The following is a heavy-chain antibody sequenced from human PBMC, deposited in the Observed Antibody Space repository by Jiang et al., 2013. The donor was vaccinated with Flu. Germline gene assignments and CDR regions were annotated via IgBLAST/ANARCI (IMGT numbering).Heavy chain of an antibody. V-gene: IGHV3-49*03. D-gene: IGHD2-2*01. J-gene: IGHJ4*02. CDR1: GFSFGDYA. CDR3: TRDLVRDIILIPATYLDY. CDR2: IRNKLYRGTT. Sequence: VQLLESGGGLVQPGRSLRLSCTASGFSFGDYAVNWLRQAPGKGLEWVGFIRNKLYRGTTDYASSVKGRFTISRDDSKSIAYLQMSSLKTEDTAVYYCTRDLVRDIILIPATYLDYWGQGALVTVSS.